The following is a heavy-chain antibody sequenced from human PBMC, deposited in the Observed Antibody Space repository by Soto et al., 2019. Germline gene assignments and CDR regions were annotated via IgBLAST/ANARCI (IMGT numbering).Heavy chain of an antibody. CDR1: GFTFSTYG. CDR2: ISGSGYNT. Sequence: GGSLRLSCAASGFTFSTYGLSWVRQAPGKGLEWVSSISGSGYNTFYADSVKGRFTISRDNSNNTVHLLMNNLRADDTALYYCVKQLLSLIVVTHAFDIWDQRTMVTVS. J-gene: IGHJ3*02. D-gene: IGHD3-22*01. V-gene: IGHV3-23*01. CDR3: VKQLLSLIVVTHAFDI.